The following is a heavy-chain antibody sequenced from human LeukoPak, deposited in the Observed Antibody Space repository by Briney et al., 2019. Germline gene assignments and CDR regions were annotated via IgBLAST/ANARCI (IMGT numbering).Heavy chain of an antibody. CDR3: ARARATPGYYDSSGYYLGGY. Sequence: SETLSLTCTVSGYSISSGYYWGWIRQPPGKGLEWIGSIYHSGSTYYNPSLKSRVTISVDTSKNQFSLKLSSVTAADTAVYYCARARATPGYYDSSGYYLGGYWGQGTLVTVSS. J-gene: IGHJ4*02. V-gene: IGHV4-38-2*02. CDR2: IYHSGST. D-gene: IGHD3-22*01. CDR1: GYSISSGYY.